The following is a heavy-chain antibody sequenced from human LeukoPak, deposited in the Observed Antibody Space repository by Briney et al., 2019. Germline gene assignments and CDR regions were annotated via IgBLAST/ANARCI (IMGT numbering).Heavy chain of an antibody. CDR1: GDSVSSNRAA. D-gene: IGHD4-17*01. J-gene: IGHJ6*02. CDR2: TYYRSKWYN. V-gene: IGHV6-1*01. CDR3: ARTSYGDDYYYYGMDV. Sequence: SQTLSLTCAISGDSVSSNRAAWNWIRQSPSRGLEWPGRTYYRSKWYNDYAVSVKSRITINPDTSKNQFSLQLNSVTPEDTAVYYCARTSYGDDYYYYGMDVWGQGTTVTVSS.